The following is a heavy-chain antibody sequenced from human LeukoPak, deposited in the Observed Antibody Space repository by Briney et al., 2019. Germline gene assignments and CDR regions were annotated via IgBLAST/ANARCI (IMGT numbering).Heavy chain of an antibody. V-gene: IGHV3-11*01. CDR3: ARGRAGSSHFDY. Sequence: LXLSXXXSGXTFXDYYMSWIRQAPGKGLEWVSYISSSGSTIYYADSVKGRFTISRDNAKNSLYLQMNSLRAEDTAVYYCARGRAGSSHFDYWGQGTLVTVSS. CDR2: ISSSGSTI. J-gene: IGHJ4*02. D-gene: IGHD3-10*01. CDR1: GXTFXDYY.